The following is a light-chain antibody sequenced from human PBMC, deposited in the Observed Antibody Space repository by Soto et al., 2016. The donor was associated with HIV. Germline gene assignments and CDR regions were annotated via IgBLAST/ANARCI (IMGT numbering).Light chain of an antibody. CDR2: TAS. Sequence: DIQMTQSPFSLSASVGDRVTITCRASQSISNFINWYQQKAGQAPKLLIYTASSLQSGAPSRFSGSGSGTDFALTINSLQPEDFASYYCLQTYSIPLTFGGGPGWRTN. CDR3: LQTYSIPLT. J-gene: IGKJ4*01. V-gene: IGKV1-39*01. CDR1: QSISNF.